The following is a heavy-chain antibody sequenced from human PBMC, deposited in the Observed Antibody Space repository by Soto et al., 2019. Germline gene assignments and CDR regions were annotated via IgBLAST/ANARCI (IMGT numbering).Heavy chain of an antibody. CDR1: GGTFSSYT. D-gene: IGHD6-13*01. CDR3: ARVYSSPFDY. V-gene: IGHV1-69*02. Sequence: QVQLVQSGAEVKKPGSSVKVSCKASGGTFSSYTISWVRQAPGQGLEWMGRLIPILGIANYAQKFQGRVTITADKSTSTAYMELSSLRSEDTAVYYCARVYSSPFDYWGQGTLVTVSS. CDR2: LIPILGIA. J-gene: IGHJ4*02.